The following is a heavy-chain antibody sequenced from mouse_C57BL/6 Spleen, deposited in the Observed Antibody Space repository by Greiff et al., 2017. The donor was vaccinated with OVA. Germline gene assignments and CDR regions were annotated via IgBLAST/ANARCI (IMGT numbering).Heavy chain of an antibody. J-gene: IGHJ2*01. V-gene: IGHV1-80*01. CDR2: IYPGDGDT. CDR1: GYAFSSYW. Sequence: QVQLQQSGAELVKPGASVKISCKASGYAFSSYWMNWVKQRPGKGLEWIGQIYPGDGDTTYNGKFKGKATLTADKSSSTAYMQLSSLTSEDSAVYFCARSGVTTVGFDYWGQGTTLTVSS. CDR3: ARSGVTTVGFDY. D-gene: IGHD1-1*01.